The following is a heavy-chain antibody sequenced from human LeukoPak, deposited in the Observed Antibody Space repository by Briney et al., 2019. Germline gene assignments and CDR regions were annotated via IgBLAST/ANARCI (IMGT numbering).Heavy chain of an antibody. CDR1: GFTLSTYW. CDR2: IKPEGSGK. D-gene: IGHD3-10*01. V-gene: IGHV3-7*05. J-gene: IGHJ5*02. Sequence: PGGSLRLSCVASGFTLSTYWMTGVRHAPGEGVEWVANIKPEGSGKYFVDSVRGRFTTSRDNVKNSLYMQMNSLRAEDTAVYYCVRGSSGTVVRGVSWAWFDPWGQGTLVTVSS. CDR3: VRGSSGTVVRGVSWAWFDP.